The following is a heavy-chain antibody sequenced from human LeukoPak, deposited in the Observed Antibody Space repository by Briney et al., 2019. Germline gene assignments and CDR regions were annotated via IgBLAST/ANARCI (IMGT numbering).Heavy chain of an antibody. D-gene: IGHD2-2*01. CDR1: GGSLSSSSYY. Sequence: SETLSLTCTVSGGSLSSSSYYWGWIRQPPGKGREWIGSIYYGGSTYSNPSLKRPVTRSIDTSKNQFSLKRSTMTAADTAVYYCAGGSSNTSLFDIWGQGTMVTVSS. V-gene: IGHV4-39*07. J-gene: IGHJ3*02. CDR3: AGGSSNTSLFDI. CDR2: IYYGGST.